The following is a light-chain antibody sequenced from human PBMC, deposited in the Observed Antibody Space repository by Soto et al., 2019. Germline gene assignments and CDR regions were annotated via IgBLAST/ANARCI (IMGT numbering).Light chain of an antibody. V-gene: IGLV2-14*01. CDR2: DVT. J-gene: IGLJ1*01. CDR3: SSYTSISTYV. CDR1: SSDVGGHNF. Sequence: QSALTQPASVSGSPGQSITISCTGTSSDVGGHNFVSWYQQHPDKAHKLMIYDVTNRPSGVSNRLSGSKTGKTASMTITELQAEDEADYYCSSYTSISTYVFGTGTKVTVL.